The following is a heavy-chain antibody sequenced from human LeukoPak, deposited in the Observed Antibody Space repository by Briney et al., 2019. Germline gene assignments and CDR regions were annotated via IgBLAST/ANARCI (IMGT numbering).Heavy chain of an antibody. CDR1: GGSISSYY. CDR2: IYTSGST. Sequence: KPSENLSLTCTVSGGSISSYYWSWIRQPAGKGLEWIGRIYTSGSTNYNPSLKSRVTMSVDTSKNQFSLKLSSATAADTAVYYCARDGSSSWYGDWFDPWGQGTLVTVSS. D-gene: IGHD6-13*01. CDR3: ARDGSSSWYGDWFDP. J-gene: IGHJ5*02. V-gene: IGHV4-4*07.